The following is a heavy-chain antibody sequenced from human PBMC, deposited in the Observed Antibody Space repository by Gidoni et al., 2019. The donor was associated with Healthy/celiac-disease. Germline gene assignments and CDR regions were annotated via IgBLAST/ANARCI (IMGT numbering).Heavy chain of an antibody. J-gene: IGHJ6*02. Sequence: QVQLQESGPVLVKPSQTLSLTCTLSGGSLRSGGYYWSWIRQHPGKGLEWIGYIYYSGSTYYNPSLKSRVTISVDTSKNQFSLKLSSVTAADTAVYYCARSKVVGNYYYYYGMDVWGQGTTVTVSS. V-gene: IGHV4-31*03. CDR1: GGSLRSGGYY. CDR3: ARSKVVGNYYYYYGMDV. CDR2: IYYSGST.